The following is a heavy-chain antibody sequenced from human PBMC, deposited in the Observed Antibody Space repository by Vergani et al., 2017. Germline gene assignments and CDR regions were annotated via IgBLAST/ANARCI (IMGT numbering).Heavy chain of an antibody. D-gene: IGHD3-10*01. CDR1: GYTFTSYD. CDR2: MNPNSGNT. J-gene: IGHJ6*03. Sequence: QVQLVQSGAEVKKPGASVKVSCKASGYTFTSYDINWVRQAPGQGLEWMGWMNPNSGNTGYAQKFQGRVTMTRNTSISTAYMELSSLRSEDTAVYYCARGRRGVTMVRGVRGAYYMDVWGKGTTVTVSS. CDR3: ARGRRGVTMVRGVRGAYYMDV. V-gene: IGHV1-8*01.